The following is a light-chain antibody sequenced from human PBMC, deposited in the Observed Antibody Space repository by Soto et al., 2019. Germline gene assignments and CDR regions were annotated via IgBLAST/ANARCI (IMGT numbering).Light chain of an antibody. J-gene: IGLJ1*01. Sequence: ALTQPSSVSASPGQSISVCCALSSGDIGAYDYVSWYQQHPGKAPKLILYAVSNRPSGVSTRFSGSKSGNTASLTISGVQADDEADYYCSSYRSNDTLEVFGTGTKVTVL. CDR2: AVS. CDR3: SSYRSNDTLEV. V-gene: IGLV2-14*01. CDR1: SGDIGAYDY.